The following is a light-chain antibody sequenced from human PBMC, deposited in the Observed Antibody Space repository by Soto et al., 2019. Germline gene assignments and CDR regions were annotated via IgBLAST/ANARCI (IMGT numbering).Light chain of an antibody. V-gene: IGKV1-9*01. Sequence: DIQLTQSPSFLSASVGDRVTITCRASQGISSYLAWYQQKPRKAPEVLIFGASTLQSGVPSRFSGSGSGSDFTLTISSLQPDDFAVYYCQHYTLSSGPFGQGTRV. J-gene: IGKJ1*01. CDR1: QGISSY. CDR3: QHYTLSSGP. CDR2: GAS.